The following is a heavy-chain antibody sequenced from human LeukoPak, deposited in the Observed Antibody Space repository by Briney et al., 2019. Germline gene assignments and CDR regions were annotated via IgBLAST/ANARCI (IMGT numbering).Heavy chain of an antibody. CDR1: GYTFTGYY. D-gene: IGHD6-19*01. J-gene: IGHJ4*02. Sequence: ASVKVSCKASGYTFTGYYTHWVRQAPGQGLEWMGWINPNTGATDTAQKFQGRVTMTRDTYISAAYMELSRLRSDDTAVYYCAREGPVAVAGLDYWGQGTLVTVSS. CDR3: AREGPVAVAGLDY. CDR2: INPNTGAT. V-gene: IGHV1-2*02.